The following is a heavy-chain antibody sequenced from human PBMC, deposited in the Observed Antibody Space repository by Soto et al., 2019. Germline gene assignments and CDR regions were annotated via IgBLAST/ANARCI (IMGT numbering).Heavy chain of an antibody. CDR2: INHSGST. CDR1: GGSFSGYY. Sequence: SETLSLTCAVYGGSFSGYYWSWIRQPPGKGLEWIGEINHSGSTNYNPSLKSRVTISVDTSKNQFSLKLSSVTAADTAVYYCARVWLRTIDYWGQGTLVTVSS. V-gene: IGHV4-34*01. CDR3: ARVWLRTIDY. D-gene: IGHD5-12*01. J-gene: IGHJ4*02.